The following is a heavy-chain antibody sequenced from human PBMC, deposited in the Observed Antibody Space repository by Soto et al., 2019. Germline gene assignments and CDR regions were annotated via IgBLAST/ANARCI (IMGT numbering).Heavy chain of an antibody. Sequence: RCLSCDVYGGSFSGYFWGWIRQSPEKGLEWVGEISHTGATNYNASFKSGVIISLDSSKNQFSLRLNSVPAPDTGVYFCARETYLYDSDPYKKTLVFDSWGPGTLVTVSS. CDR1: GGSFSGYF. CDR2: ISHTGAT. V-gene: IGHV4-34*01. D-gene: IGHD3-22*01. J-gene: IGHJ4*02. CDR3: ARETYLYDSDPYKKTLVFDS.